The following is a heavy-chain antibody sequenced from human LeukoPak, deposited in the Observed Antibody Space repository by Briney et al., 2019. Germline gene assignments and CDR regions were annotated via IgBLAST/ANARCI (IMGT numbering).Heavy chain of an antibody. D-gene: IGHD6-13*01. CDR1: GFTFDDYA. Sequence: PGRSLRLSCAASGFTFDDYAVHWVRQAPGKGLEWVSGISWNSGSIGYADSVKGRFTISRDNAKNSLYLQMNSLRAEDTALYYCAKSWAAGVYYFDYWGQGTLVTVSS. CDR3: AKSWAAGVYYFDY. J-gene: IGHJ4*02. CDR2: ISWNSGSI. V-gene: IGHV3-9*01.